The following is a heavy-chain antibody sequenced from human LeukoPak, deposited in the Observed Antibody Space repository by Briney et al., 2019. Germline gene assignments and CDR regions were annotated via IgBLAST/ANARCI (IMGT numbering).Heavy chain of an antibody. D-gene: IGHD3-9*01. V-gene: IGHV3-30*04. J-gene: IGHJ6*03. CDR2: ISYDGSNK. Sequence: PGGSLRLSCAASGFTFSSYAMHWVRQAPGKGLEWVAVISYDGSNKYYADSVKGRFTISRDNSKNTLYLQMNSLRAEDTAVYYCANLRYFDWLFGPSNMDVWGKGTTVTVSS. CDR3: ANLRYFDWLFGPSNMDV. CDR1: GFTFSSYA.